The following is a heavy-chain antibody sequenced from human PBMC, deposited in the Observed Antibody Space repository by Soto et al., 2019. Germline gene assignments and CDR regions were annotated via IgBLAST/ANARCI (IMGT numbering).Heavy chain of an antibody. D-gene: IGHD6-19*01. Sequence: GGSLRLSCAASGFTFSNAWMHWVRQAPGKGLEWVAVISYDGSNKYYADSVKGRFTISRDNSKNTLYLQMNSLRAEDTAVYYCAKDRLRYSSGWYQDDYWGQGTLVTVS. CDR2: ISYDGSNK. V-gene: IGHV3-30*18. J-gene: IGHJ4*02. CDR3: AKDRLRYSSGWYQDDY. CDR1: GFTFSNAW.